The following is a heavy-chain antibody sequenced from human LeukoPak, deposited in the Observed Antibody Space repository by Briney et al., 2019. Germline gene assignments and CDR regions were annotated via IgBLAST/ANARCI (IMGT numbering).Heavy chain of an antibody. V-gene: IGHV1-69*05. Sequence: ASVKVSCKASGGTFSSYAISWVRQAPGQGLEWMGGIIPTFGTANYAQKFQGRVTITTDESTSTAYMELSSLRSEDTAVYYCARGHLEWELRGFDAFDIWGQGTMVTVSS. CDR1: GGTFSSYA. CDR3: ARGHLEWELRGFDAFDI. D-gene: IGHD1-26*01. J-gene: IGHJ3*02. CDR2: IIPTFGTA.